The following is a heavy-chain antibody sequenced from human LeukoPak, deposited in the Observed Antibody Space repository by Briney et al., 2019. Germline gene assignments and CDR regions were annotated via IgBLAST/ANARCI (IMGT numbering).Heavy chain of an antibody. CDR1: GFTFSSYG. D-gene: IGHD1-7*01. J-gene: IGHJ4*02. Sequence: PGGSLRLSCAASGFTFSSYGMHWVRQAPGKGLEWMAVIWYDGSNKYYADSVKGRFTISRDNSKNTLYLQMNSLRAEDTAVYYCARRPTITGTTLFDFWGQGTLVTVSS. CDR2: IWYDGSNK. V-gene: IGHV3-33*01. CDR3: ARRPTITGTTLFDF.